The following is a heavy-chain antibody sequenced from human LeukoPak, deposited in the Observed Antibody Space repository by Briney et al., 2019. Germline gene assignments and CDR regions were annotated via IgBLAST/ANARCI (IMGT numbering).Heavy chain of an antibody. CDR2: ISSSSSYI. D-gene: IGHD1-26*01. J-gene: IGHJ3*02. Sequence: PGGSLRLSCAASGFTFSNYNMNWVRQAPGKGLEWVSSISSSSSYIYYADSVKGRFTISRDNTKNSLYLQMNSLRAEDTALYYCAKDGYSGSYVSAFDIWGQGTMVTVSS. CDR1: GFTFSNYN. CDR3: AKDGYSGSYVSAFDI. V-gene: IGHV3-21*04.